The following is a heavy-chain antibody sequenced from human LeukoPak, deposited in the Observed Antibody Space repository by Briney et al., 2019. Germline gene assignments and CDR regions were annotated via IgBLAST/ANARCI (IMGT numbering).Heavy chain of an antibody. CDR1: GFTFSNFT. Sequence: GGSLRLSCLASGFTFSNFTMNWVRQAPGKGLEWVSAITGSGGGTYYADSVKGRFTISGDNSKNTLYLQMNNLRAEDTAVYYCALLERRGYFDSWGQGTLVTVSS. CDR2: ITGSGGGT. CDR3: ALLERRGYFDS. D-gene: IGHD1-1*01. V-gene: IGHV3-23*01. J-gene: IGHJ4*02.